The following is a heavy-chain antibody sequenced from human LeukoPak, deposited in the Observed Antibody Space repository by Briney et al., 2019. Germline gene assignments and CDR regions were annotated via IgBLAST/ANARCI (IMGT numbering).Heavy chain of an antibody. Sequence: SETLSLTCTVSGGSISSYYWSWIRQPPGKGLEWIGYIYYSGSTNYNPSLKSRITISVDTSKKQFSLNLSSVTAADTAVYYCARDGRLYDSYFDYWGQGILVTVSS. J-gene: IGHJ4*02. V-gene: IGHV4-59*01. D-gene: IGHD5/OR15-5a*01. CDR2: IYYSGST. CDR1: GGSISSYY. CDR3: ARDGRLYDSYFDY.